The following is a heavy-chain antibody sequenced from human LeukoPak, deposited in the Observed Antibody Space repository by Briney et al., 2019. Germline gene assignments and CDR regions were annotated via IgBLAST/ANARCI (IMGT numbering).Heavy chain of an antibody. CDR3: AKGGSRSWHYYYYYMDV. Sequence: GGSLRLSCAASGFTFSSYAMSWVRQAPGKGLEWVSGISGSGGSTYHADSVKGRFTLSRDNSKKTLYLHMSTLRAADTAVSYSAKGGSRSWHYYYYYMDVWGKGTTVTVSS. CDR1: GFTFSSYA. D-gene: IGHD6-13*01. V-gene: IGHV3-23*01. J-gene: IGHJ6*03. CDR2: ISGSGGST.